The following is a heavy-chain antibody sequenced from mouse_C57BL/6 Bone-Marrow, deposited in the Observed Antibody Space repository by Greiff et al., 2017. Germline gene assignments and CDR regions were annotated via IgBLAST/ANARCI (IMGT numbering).Heavy chain of an antibody. CDR3: ARRYSNGGYYYAMDY. Sequence: EVKLMESGGGLVQPGGSLKLSCAASGFTFSDYYMYWVRQTPEKRLEWVAYISNGGGSTYYPDTVKGRFTISRDNAKNTLYLQMSRLKSEDTAMYYCARRYSNGGYYYAMDYWGQGTSVTVSS. CDR2: ISNGGGST. CDR1: GFTFSDYY. V-gene: IGHV5-12*01. J-gene: IGHJ4*01. D-gene: IGHD2-5*01.